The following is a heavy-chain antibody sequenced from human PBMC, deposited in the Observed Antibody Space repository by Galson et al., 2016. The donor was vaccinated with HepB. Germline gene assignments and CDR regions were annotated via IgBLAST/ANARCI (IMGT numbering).Heavy chain of an antibody. CDR2: LNGSGRKT. Sequence: SLRLSCAASGFTFTSYALSWVRQAPGRGLEWVSTLNGSGRKTYYADSVQGRVTISRDNSKNTLFLQMNSLRVEDTAVYYCAKSFVKKDFWSYYLADAFDIRGQGTTVTVST. CDR1: GFTFTSYA. CDR3: AKSFVKKDFWSYYLADAFDI. V-gene: IGHV3-23*01. D-gene: IGHD3-3*01. J-gene: IGHJ3*02.